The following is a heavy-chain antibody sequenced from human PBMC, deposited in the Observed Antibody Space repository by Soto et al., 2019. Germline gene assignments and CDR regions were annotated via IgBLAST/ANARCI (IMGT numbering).Heavy chain of an antibody. CDR3: AHRVLRTVFGLVTTTAIYFDF. Sequence: QITLNESGPTVVRPTETLTLTCRFSGFSLTTSGVGVGWIRQSPGKAPEWLALIYWDDDKHYSASLKSRLTITKDTSKNQVVLTVSDLDPTDTATYYCAHRVLRTVFGLVTTTAIYFDFWCQGTPVAVSS. J-gene: IGHJ4*02. V-gene: IGHV2-5*02. CDR2: IYWDDDK. D-gene: IGHD3-3*01. CDR1: GFSLTTSGVG.